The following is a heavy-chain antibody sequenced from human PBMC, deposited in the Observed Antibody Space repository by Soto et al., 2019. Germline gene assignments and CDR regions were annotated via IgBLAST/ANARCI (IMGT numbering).Heavy chain of an antibody. V-gene: IGHV3-73*02. CDR1: GFTFSGSA. Sequence: EVQLVASGGGLVQPGGSLKLSCAASGFTFSGSAMHWVRQASGKGLEWVGRIRSKANSYATAYAASVKGRFTISRDDSKNTAYLQMNSLKTEDTAVYYCTRQYHGSGAYWYFDLWGRGTLVTVSS. CDR3: TRQYHGSGAYWYFDL. D-gene: IGHD3-10*01. J-gene: IGHJ2*01. CDR2: IRSKANSYAT.